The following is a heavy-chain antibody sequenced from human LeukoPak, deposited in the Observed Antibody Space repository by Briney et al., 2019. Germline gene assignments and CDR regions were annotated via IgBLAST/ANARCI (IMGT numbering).Heavy chain of an antibody. D-gene: IGHD7-27*01. J-gene: IGHJ3*02. Sequence: SETLSLTCTIAGGSIDSYYWSWIRQPPGKGLEWIGYIYYSGITNYNPSLKSRVTISVDTSKNQFSLNLNSVTAADTAVFYCARHPGAYDAFDIWGQGTMVTVSS. CDR2: IYYSGIT. CDR1: GGSIDSYY. CDR3: ARHPGAYDAFDI. V-gene: IGHV4-59*08.